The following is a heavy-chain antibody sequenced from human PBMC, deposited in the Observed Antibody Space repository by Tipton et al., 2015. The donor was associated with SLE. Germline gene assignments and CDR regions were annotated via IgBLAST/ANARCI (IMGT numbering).Heavy chain of an antibody. V-gene: IGHV4-38-2*01. CDR2: IYHSGST. J-gene: IGHJ6*03. Sequence: TLSLTCVVSGYSISSGYYWGWIRQPPGKGLEWIGSIYHSGSTYYNPSLKSRVTISVDTSKNQFSLKLSSVTAADTAVYYCARWTYDSRPYYYYYYMDVWGKGTTVTVSS. CDR3: ARWTYDSRPYYYYYYMDV. CDR1: GYSISSGYY. D-gene: IGHD3-22*01.